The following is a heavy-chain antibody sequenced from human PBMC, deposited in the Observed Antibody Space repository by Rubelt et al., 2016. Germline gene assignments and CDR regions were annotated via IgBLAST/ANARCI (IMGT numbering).Heavy chain of an antibody. CDR2: MNPNSGGT. CDR3: ARRLLVGATGDNWFDL. D-gene: IGHD1-26*01. CDR1: GYTFTGYY. Sequence: GAEVKKPGASVKVSCKAFGYTFTGYYIHWVRQAPGQGLEWMGWMNPNSGGTKYAQKFQGRVTMTRDTSISTAYMELSSLRSDDTAVFYCARRLLVGATGDNWFDLQCQGTLVTVSS. J-gene: IGHJ5*02. V-gene: IGHV1-2*02.